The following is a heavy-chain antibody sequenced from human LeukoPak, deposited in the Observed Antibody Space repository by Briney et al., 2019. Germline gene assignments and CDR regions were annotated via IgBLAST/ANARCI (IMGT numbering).Heavy chain of an antibody. CDR2: FYARGNT. Sequence: SETLSLTCNVSGGSISNYYWSWIRQPAGKGLEWIGRFYARGNTNYNPSLKSRVTMSVDTSKNQLSLKLTSVTAADTAVYYCARELIAKADAFDIWGQGTMVTVSS. CDR3: ARELIAKADAFDI. J-gene: IGHJ3*02. CDR1: GGSISNYY. D-gene: IGHD3-22*01. V-gene: IGHV4-4*07.